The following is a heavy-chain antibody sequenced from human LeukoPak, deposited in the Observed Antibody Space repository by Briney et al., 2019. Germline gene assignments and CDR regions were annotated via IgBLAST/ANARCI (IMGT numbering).Heavy chain of an antibody. CDR1: GFTFSSYA. Sequence: GGSLRLSCAASGFTFSSYAMSWVRQAPGKGLEWVSGISGSDGSTYYAGSVKGRFTISRDDSKNTLFLRLTSLRAEDTAVYYFAKASSPLGYFDYWGQGILVTVSS. J-gene: IGHJ4*02. V-gene: IGHV3-23*01. CDR2: ISGSDGST. CDR3: AKASSPLGYFDY. D-gene: IGHD6-13*01.